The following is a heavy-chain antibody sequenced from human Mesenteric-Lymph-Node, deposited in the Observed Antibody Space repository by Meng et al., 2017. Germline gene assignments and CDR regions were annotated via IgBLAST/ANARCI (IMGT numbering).Heavy chain of an antibody. CDR3: AKGRANYFGSKHNYFDS. V-gene: IGHV4-34*01. J-gene: IGHJ5*01. D-gene: IGHD3-10*01. CDR2: VTHSGST. CDR1: GGSCTAYY. Sequence: QAQIRQVVAGLCKPSGTLSLTCAVYGGSCTAYYWTWIRQAPGKGPEWIGEVTHSGSTTYNPSLASRVSISVDKPKKQFSLTLNSVTAADTAVYYCAKGRANYFGSKHNYFDSWGQGTLVTVSS.